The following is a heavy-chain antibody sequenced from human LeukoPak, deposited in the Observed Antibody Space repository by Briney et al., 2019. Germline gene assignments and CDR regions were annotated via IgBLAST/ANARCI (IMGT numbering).Heavy chain of an antibody. CDR1: GFTFSSYE. CDR2: INSNGSST. D-gene: IGHD2-15*01. CDR3: ARVVGSNAFDI. Sequence: PGGSLRLSCAASGFTFSSYEMNWVRQAPGKGLVWVSPINSNGSSTSYADSVKGRFTISRDNAKRTLSLQMNRLRAEDTAVYYCARVVGSNAFDIWGQGTMVIGSS. J-gene: IGHJ3*02. V-gene: IGHV3-74*01.